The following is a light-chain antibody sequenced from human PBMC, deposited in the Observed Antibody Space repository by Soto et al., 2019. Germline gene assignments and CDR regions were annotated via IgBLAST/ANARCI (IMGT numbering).Light chain of an antibody. CDR2: EVN. CDR3: TSYAGGNNV. V-gene: IGLV2-8*01. J-gene: IGLJ1*01. CDR1: SSDVGGYNY. Sequence: QSALTRPPSASGSPGQSVTISCTGTSSDVGGYNYVSWYQQNPGKVPKLMIYEVNKRPSGVPDRFSGSKSGNTGSLTVRGLQAKDESNYSCTSYAGGNNVFGSGTKLTVL.